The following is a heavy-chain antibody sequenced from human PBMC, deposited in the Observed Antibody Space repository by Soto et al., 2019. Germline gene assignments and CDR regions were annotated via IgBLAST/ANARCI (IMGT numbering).Heavy chain of an antibody. D-gene: IGHD3-22*01. V-gene: IGHV4-39*01. CDR3: ARHLPPPYYYDSSGYRDYYYYGMDV. J-gene: IGHJ6*02. Sequence: SETLSLTCTVSGGSISSSSYCWGWIRQPPGKGLEWIGSIYYSGSTYYNPSLKSRVTISVDTSKNQFSLKLSSVTAADTAVYYCARHLPPPYYYDSSGYRDYYYYGMDVWGQGTTVTVSS. CDR2: IYYSGST. CDR1: GGSISSSSYC.